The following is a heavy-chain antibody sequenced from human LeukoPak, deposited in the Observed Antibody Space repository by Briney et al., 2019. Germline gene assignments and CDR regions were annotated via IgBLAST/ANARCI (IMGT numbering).Heavy chain of an antibody. CDR1: GESFSGYY. Sequence: SETLSLTCAVYGESFSGYYWSWLRQPPGKGLEWIGEINHSGSTNYNPSLKSRVTISVDTSKNQFSLKLSSVTAADTAVYYCARIRSTAELPYLDYWGQGTPVTVSS. D-gene: IGHD1-26*01. J-gene: IGHJ4*02. V-gene: IGHV4-34*01. CDR2: INHSGST. CDR3: ARIRSTAELPYLDY.